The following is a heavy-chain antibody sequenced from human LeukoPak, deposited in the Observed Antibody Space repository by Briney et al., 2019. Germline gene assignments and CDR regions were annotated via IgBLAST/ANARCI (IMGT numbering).Heavy chain of an antibody. D-gene: IGHD1-26*01. CDR3: ARRRIVGSIDDAFDI. V-gene: IGHV3-30-3*01. Sequence: GGSLRRSCAASGFTFSSYAMHWVRQAPGKGLEWAAVISFDGNTQYYADSVEGRFTISRDNPNNTFYLHRNSLRADDTAIYYCARRRIVGSIDDAFDIWGQGTMVTLSS. CDR2: ISFDGNTQ. CDR1: GFTFSSYA. J-gene: IGHJ3*02.